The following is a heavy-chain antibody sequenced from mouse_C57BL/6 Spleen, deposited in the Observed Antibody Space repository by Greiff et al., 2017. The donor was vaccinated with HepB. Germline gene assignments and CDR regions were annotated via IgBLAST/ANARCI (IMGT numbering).Heavy chain of an antibody. V-gene: IGHV5-17*01. CDR2: ISSGSSTI. D-gene: IGHD1-1*01. CDR1: GFTFSDYG. Sequence: EVKLMESGGGLVKPGGSLKLSCAASGFTFSDYGMHWVRQAPEKGLEWVAYISSGSSTIYYADTVKGRFTISRDNAKNTLFLQMTSLRSEDTAMYYCARRNYYGPFDYWGQGTTLTVSS. CDR3: ARRNYYGPFDY. J-gene: IGHJ2*01.